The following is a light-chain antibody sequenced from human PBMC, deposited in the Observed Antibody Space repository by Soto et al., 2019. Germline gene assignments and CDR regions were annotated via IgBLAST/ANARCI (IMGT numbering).Light chain of an antibody. V-gene: IGLV3-21*02. CDR1: NIGSKS. CDR3: QVWDSSSDPYVV. Sequence: SYELTQPPSVSVAPGQTARITCGENNIGSKSVHWYQQKPGQAPVLVVYDDSDRPSGIPERFSGSNSGNTATLTISRVAAGDEADDYCQVWDSSSDPYVVFGGGTKLTVL. J-gene: IGLJ2*01. CDR2: DDS.